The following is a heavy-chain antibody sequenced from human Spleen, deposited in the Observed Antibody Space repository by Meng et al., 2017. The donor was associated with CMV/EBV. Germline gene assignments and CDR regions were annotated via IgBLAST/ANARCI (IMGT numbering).Heavy chain of an antibody. V-gene: IGHV1-2*02. Sequence: FTGYYMHWVRQAPGQGLEWMGWINPNSGDTNYAQKFQGRVTMTGDTSISTAFMELTSLRFDDTAVYYCARDGVGYCGSGSCYGMDVWGQGTTVTVSS. CDR3: ARDGVGYCGSGSCYGMDV. CDR1: FTGYY. J-gene: IGHJ6*02. CDR2: INPNSGDT. D-gene: IGHD2-15*01.